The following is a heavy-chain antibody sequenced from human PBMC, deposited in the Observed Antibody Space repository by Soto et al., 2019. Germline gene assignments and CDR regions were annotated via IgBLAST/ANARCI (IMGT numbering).Heavy chain of an antibody. D-gene: IGHD6-19*01. CDR2: INPSGGST. Sequence: GASVKVSCKASGYTFTSYYMHWVRQAPGQGLEWMGIINPSGGSTSYAQKFQGRVTMTRDTSTSTVYMELSSLGSEDTAVYYCSSSGWENSPFDYWGQGTLVTVSS. CDR1: GYTFTSYY. J-gene: IGHJ4*02. V-gene: IGHV1-46*01. CDR3: SSSGWENSPFDY.